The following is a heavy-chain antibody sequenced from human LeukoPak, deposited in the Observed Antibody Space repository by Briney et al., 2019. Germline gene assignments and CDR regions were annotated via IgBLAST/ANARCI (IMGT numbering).Heavy chain of an antibody. Sequence: PSETLSLTCTVSGGSLSSSSYYWGWIRQPPGKGLEWIGSIYYSGSTYYNPSLKSRVTISVDTSKNQFSLKLSSVTAADTAVYYCARRSNPSSLYSSSWYYWGQGTLVTVSS. V-gene: IGHV4-39*01. D-gene: IGHD6-13*01. J-gene: IGHJ4*02. CDR2: IYYSGST. CDR1: GGSLSSSSYY. CDR3: ARRSNPSSLYSSSWYY.